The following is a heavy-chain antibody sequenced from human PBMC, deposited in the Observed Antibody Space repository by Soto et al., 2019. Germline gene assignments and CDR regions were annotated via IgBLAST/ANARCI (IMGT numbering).Heavy chain of an antibody. V-gene: IGHV4-30-2*01. CDR1: GGSISNAAYS. D-gene: IGHD5-18*01. CDR2: IYPSGMP. J-gene: IGHJ4*02. CDR3: ARERGGYGLFDS. Sequence: TLSLTSTVSGGSISNAAYSGRWIRQPPGKGLEWIGYIYPSGMPFYNPSLRSRVTISIDRSNDQFSLNLKSVTAADTAVYYCARERGGYGLFDSWGQGTLVTVSS.